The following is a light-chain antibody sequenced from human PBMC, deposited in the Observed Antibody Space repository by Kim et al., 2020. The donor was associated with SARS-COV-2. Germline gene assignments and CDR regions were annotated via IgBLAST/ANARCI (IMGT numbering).Light chain of an antibody. J-gene: IGKJ1*01. CDR1: QSVSSRY. Sequence: EIVLTQSPGTLSLSPGERATLSCRASQSVSSRYLAGYQQKPGQPPRPLIYGASSRATGIPDRFSGSGSGTDFTLTISRLEPEDLAVYYCQQYGNSPRTFGQGTKVDSK. V-gene: IGKV3-20*01. CDR3: QQYGNSPRT. CDR2: GAS.